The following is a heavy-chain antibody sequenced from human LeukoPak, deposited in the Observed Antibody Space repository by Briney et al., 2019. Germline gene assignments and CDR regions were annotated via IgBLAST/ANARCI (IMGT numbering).Heavy chain of an antibody. D-gene: IGHD3-10*01. J-gene: IGHJ6*03. V-gene: IGHV5-51*01. CDR1: GYSFTSYW. CDR2: IYPGDSDT. Sequence: GESLKISCKGSGYSFTSYWIGWVRQMPGKGLEWMGIIYPGDSDTRYSPSFQGQVTISADKSISTAYLQWSSLKASDTAMYYCARHRLGDNYYYYYMDVWGKGTTVTVSS. CDR3: ARHRLGDNYYYYYMDV.